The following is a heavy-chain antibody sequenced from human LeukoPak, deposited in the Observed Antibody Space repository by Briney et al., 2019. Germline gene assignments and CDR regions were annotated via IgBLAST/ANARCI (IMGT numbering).Heavy chain of an antibody. D-gene: IGHD3-22*01. CDR2: IWHDGSNK. CDR1: GFTLSSYG. J-gene: IGHJ4*02. CDR3: ARDQDGSSGYYPIDY. Sequence: PGGSLRLSCTASGFTLSSYGMHWVRQAPGKGLEWVTVIWHDGSNKYYADSVKGRFTISRDNSKNTLYLQMNSLRAEDTAVYYCARDQDGSSGYYPIDYWGQGTLVTVSS. V-gene: IGHV3-33*01.